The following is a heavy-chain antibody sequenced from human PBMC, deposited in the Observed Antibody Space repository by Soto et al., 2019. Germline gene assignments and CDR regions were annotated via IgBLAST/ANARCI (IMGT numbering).Heavy chain of an antibody. J-gene: IGHJ4*02. CDR3: ASSYGAGYRAFDY. CDR2: VNPIVSMS. D-gene: IGHD3-10*01. Sequence: QVQLVQSGAEVKRPGSSVKVSCKASGDTFNFYYINWVRQAPGVGLEWMGRVNPIVSMSNYAQKFQGRVTMTADKYTSTAYMELSSLRSEDTAIYYCASSYGAGYRAFDYWVQGALVTVSS. CDR1: GDTFNFYY. V-gene: IGHV1-69*02.